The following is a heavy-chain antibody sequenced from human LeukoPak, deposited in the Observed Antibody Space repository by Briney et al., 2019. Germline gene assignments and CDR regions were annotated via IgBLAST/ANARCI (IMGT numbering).Heavy chain of an antibody. D-gene: IGHD3-16*01. CDR1: GFNVSTNY. Sequence: GGSLRLSCAASGFNVSTNYMSWVRQAPGKGLEWVSVLYTGGSSWYADSVKGRFTTSRDNSKNTLYLQMSSLRADDTAVHYCARDYENIWGSFPYWGQGTLVSVSS. CDR2: LYTGGSS. J-gene: IGHJ4*02. CDR3: ARDYENIWGSFPY. V-gene: IGHV3-53*01.